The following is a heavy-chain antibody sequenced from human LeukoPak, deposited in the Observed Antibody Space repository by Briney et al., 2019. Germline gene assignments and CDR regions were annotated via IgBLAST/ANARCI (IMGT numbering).Heavy chain of an antibody. CDR1: GGTFSSYA. CDR2: IIPIFGTA. CDR3: ASMYSSSWSRTNWFDP. Sequence: SVKVSCKASGGTFSSYAISWVRQAPGQGLEWMGGIIPIFGTANYAQKFQGRVTITADKSTSTAYMELSSLRSEDTAVYYCASMYSSSWSRTNWFDPWGQGTLVTVSS. V-gene: IGHV1-69*06. J-gene: IGHJ5*02. D-gene: IGHD6-13*01.